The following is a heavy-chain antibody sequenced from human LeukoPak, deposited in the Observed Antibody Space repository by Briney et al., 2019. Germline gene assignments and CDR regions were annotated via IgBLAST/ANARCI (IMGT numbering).Heavy chain of an antibody. CDR3: ARDNGWSADF. J-gene: IGHJ4*02. CDR2: IKQDGSAK. Sequence: KSGGSLRLSCAASGFTLSSYAMSWVRQAPGKGLEWVANIKQDGSAKPYVDSVKGRFTISRDNAKNSLFLQMNSLRAEDTAVYYCARDNGWSADFWGQGTLVTVSS. CDR1: GFTLSSYA. V-gene: IGHV3-7*03. D-gene: IGHD2-15*01.